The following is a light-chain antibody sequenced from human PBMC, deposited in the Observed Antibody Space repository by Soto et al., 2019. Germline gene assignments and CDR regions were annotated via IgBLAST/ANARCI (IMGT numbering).Light chain of an antibody. J-gene: IGLJ3*02. Sequence: QSALTQPASVSGSPGQSINISCTGTSSYVGGYNYVSLYQQPPGKAPKLMIYDVSNRPSGVSNRFSGSKSGNTASLTISGLQAEDEADYYCSSYTSSSTWVFGGGTKVTVL. CDR3: SSYTSSSTWV. V-gene: IGLV2-14*01. CDR2: DVS. CDR1: SSYVGGYNY.